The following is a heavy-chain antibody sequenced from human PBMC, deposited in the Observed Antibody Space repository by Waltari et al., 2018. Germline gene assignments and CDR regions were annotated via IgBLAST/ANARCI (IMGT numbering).Heavy chain of an antibody. CDR2: IHHDGSAK. Sequence: ESGGGLLQPGGSVRLSCAASGFTFSIYWMSWVRQAPGKGLEWVANIHHDGSAKYYVDSVKGRFTISRDNAKNSLYLQMNSLRAEDTALYFCATAARGDNADELYWGQGTLVTVSS. D-gene: IGHD2-21*02. J-gene: IGHJ4*02. CDR3: ATAARGDNADELY. CDR1: GFTFSIYW. V-gene: IGHV3-7*01.